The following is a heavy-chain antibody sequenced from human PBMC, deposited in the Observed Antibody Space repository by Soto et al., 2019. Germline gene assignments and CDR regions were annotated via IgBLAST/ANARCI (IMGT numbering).Heavy chain of an antibody. J-gene: IGHJ4*02. CDR3: TKTGPGSGWSRYYFES. D-gene: IGHD6-19*01. Sequence: EVQVWESGGGLVQPGGSLRLSCAASGFTFSSYGLNWVRLAPGKGLEWVAGISTTGDYKYYADSVKGRFTISRDNSKNTLYLQMDSLRVDETATYYGTKTGPGSGWSRYYFESWGQGTLVTVSS. V-gene: IGHV3-23*01. CDR1: GFTFSSYG. CDR2: ISTTGDYK.